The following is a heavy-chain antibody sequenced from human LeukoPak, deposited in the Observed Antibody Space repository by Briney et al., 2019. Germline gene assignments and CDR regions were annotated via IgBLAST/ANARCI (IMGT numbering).Heavy chain of an antibody. CDR3: ATSSGAQPY. Sequence: GRSLRLSCAASGFTFSSYAMHWVRQAPGKGLEWVAVISYDGSNKYYADSVKGRSTISRDNSKNTLYLQMNSLRAEDTAVYYCATSSGAQPYWGQGVLVTVSS. V-gene: IGHV3-30*04. CDR2: ISYDGSNK. CDR1: GFTFSSYA. J-gene: IGHJ4*02. D-gene: IGHD6-19*01.